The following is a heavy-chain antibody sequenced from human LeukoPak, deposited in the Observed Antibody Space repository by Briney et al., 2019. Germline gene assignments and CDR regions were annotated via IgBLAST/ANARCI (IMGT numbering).Heavy chain of an antibody. V-gene: IGHV3-74*03. J-gene: IGHJ4*02. CDR3: ARDRGSGFGDY. D-gene: IGHD6-19*01. CDR2: INTDGSIT. CDR1: GFTFSSYW. Sequence: GGSLRLSCAASGFTFSSYWMHWVRQAPGKGLVWVSRINTDGSITTYADSVKGRFTVSRDNAKNTLYLQMNSLRAEDTAVYYCARDRGSGFGDYWGQGALVTVSS.